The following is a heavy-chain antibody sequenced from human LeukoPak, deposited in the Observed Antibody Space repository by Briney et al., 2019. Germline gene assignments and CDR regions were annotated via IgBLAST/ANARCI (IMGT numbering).Heavy chain of an antibody. CDR3: ARDQEGFDY. CDR2: IYPRDGST. J-gene: IGHJ4*02. Sequence: GASVKVSCKASGYSFTSNYKHWVRQAPGQGLEWMGMIYPRDGSTSYAQKFQGRVTATRDTSTSTVHMELSGLRSEDTAVYYCARDQEGFDYWGQGTLVTVSS. V-gene: IGHV1-46*01. CDR1: GYSFTSNY.